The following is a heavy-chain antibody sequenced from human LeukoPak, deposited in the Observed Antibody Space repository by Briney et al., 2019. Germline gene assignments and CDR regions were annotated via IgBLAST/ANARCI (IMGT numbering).Heavy chain of an antibody. V-gene: IGHV1-18*01. CDR1: GYTFTSYG. CDR2: ISAYNGNT. Sequence: ASVKVSCKASGYTFTSYGISWVRQAPGQGLEWMGWISAYNGNTNYAQKLQGRVTMTTDTSTSTAYMELRSLRSEDTAVYYCAQVVGCSSTSCYEYFQHWGQGTLVTVSS. CDR3: AQVVGCSSTSCYEYFQH. D-gene: IGHD2-2*01. J-gene: IGHJ1*01.